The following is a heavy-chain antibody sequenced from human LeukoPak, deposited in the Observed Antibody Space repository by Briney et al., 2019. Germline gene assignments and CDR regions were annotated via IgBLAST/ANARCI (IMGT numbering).Heavy chain of an antibody. J-gene: IGHJ4*02. V-gene: IGHV4-39*07. CDR1: GGSISSSSYY. D-gene: IGHD3-3*01. CDR3: ARFRDFWSGSRSGIDY. Sequence: ASETLSLTCTVSGGSISSSSYYWGWIRQPPGKGLEWIGSIYYSGSTYYNPSLKSRVTISVDTSKNQFSLKLSSVTAADTAVYYCARFRDFWSGSRSGIDYWGQGTLVTVSS. CDR2: IYYSGST.